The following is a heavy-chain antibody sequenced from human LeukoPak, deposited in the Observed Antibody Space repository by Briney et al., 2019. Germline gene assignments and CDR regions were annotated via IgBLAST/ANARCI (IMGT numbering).Heavy chain of an antibody. CDR3: ASSGGPQPGGGWFDP. CDR1: GGSISSGGYS. J-gene: IGHJ5*02. V-gene: IGHV4-30-2*01. D-gene: IGHD2-15*01. CDR2: IYHSGST. Sequence: SQTLSLTCAVSGGSISSGGYSWSWIRQPPGKGLEWIGYIYHSGSTYYNPSLKSRVTISVDRSKNQFSLKLSSVTAADTAVYYCASSGGPQPGGGWFDPWGQGTLVTVSS.